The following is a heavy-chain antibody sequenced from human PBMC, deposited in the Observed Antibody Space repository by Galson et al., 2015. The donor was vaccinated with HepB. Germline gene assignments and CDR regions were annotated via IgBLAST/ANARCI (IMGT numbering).Heavy chain of an antibody. V-gene: IGHV5-51*01. D-gene: IGHD4-23*01. Sequence: QSGAEVKKPGESLKISCQASGYSFSNYWIGWVRQMPGVGLEWMGSFYPGDSAARYSPSFQGQVTISADKSSSIAYLQWSSLKASDTAMYYCARNTGNSGIHDAFNIWGQGTLVTVSS. CDR3: ARNTGNSGIHDAFNI. CDR2: FYPGDSAA. CDR1: GYSFSNYW. J-gene: IGHJ3*02.